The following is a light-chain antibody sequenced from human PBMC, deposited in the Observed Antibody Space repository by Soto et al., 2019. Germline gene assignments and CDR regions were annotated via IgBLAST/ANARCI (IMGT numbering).Light chain of an antibody. CDR1: QGISND. V-gene: IGKV1-27*01. Sequence: DIQMTQSPSSLSASVGVRVTITCRASQGISNDLALYQQKPGKVPKLLIYAASTLQSGVPSRFSGSGSGTDFTLTISSLQPEDVATYYCQKYNSSPSTFRQGTKVEIK. CDR3: QKYNSSPST. CDR2: AAS. J-gene: IGKJ1*01.